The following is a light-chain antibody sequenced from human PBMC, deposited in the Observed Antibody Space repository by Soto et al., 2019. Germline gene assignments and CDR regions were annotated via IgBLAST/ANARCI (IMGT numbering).Light chain of an antibody. CDR2: GAS. J-gene: IGKJ2*02. V-gene: IGKV1-5*01. CDR1: QSISNW. CDR3: QQYNSDSCT. Sequence: DIQMTQSPSTLSASVGDRVTITCRASQSISNWLAWYQQKPGTAHKLLIYGASSLESGVPSRFSGSGSGTEFTRPIPSLQPDDFATYYYQQYNSDSCTFGQGTKLEIK.